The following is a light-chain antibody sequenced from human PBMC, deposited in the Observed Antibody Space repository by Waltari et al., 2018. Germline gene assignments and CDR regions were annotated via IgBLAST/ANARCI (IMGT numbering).Light chain of an antibody. J-gene: IGKJ4*01. CDR1: QGISSY. Sequence: DIRMTQSPSSLSASVGDRVTITCRASQGISSYLNWYQQQPGKAPKLLIYGASSLQSGVPSSFSGSGFETEFTLTISSLLPEDFATYYCQQTNRRSFNFGGGTKVDMK. CDR2: GAS. V-gene: IGKV1-39*01. CDR3: QQTNRRSFN.